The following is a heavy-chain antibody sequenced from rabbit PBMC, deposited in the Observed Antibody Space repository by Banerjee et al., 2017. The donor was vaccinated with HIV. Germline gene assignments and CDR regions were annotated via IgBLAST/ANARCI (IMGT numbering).Heavy chain of an antibody. Sequence: QEQLVESGGGLVKPEGTLKLSCTASGFSFSNKAVMCWVRQAPGKGLEWIACINAVTGKAVYASWAKGRFTFSKTSSTTVTLQMPSLTAADTATYFCARAIVPWLGLTRLDLWGPGTLGTVS. D-gene: IGHD4-1*01. J-gene: IGHJ3*01. CDR1: GFSFSNKAV. V-gene: IGHV1S45*01. CDR3: ARAIVPWLGLTRLDL. CDR2: INAVTGKA.